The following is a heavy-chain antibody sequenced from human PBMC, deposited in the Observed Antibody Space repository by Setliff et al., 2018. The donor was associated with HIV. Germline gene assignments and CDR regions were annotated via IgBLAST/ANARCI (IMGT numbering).Heavy chain of an antibody. CDR1: GGSISSYY. V-gene: IGHV4-59*01. Sequence: SETLSLTCTVSGGSISSYYWSWIRQPPGKGLEWIGYIYYSGSTNYNPSLKSRVTISVDTSKNQFSLKLNSVTAADTAVYYCARNVYDSSGYPPSWYFDLWGRGTLVTVSS. CDR3: ARNVYDSSGYPPSWYFDL. J-gene: IGHJ2*01. D-gene: IGHD3-22*01. CDR2: IYYSGST.